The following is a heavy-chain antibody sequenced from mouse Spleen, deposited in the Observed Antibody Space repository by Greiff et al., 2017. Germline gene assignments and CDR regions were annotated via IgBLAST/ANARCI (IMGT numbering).Heavy chain of an antibody. D-gene: IGHD1-1*01. CDR1: GFNIKDYY. V-gene: IGHV14-1*01. CDR3: TLYYYDGSYLWYAMDY. CDR2: IDPEDGDT. Sequence: EVQLQQSGAELVRPGALVKLSCKASGFNIKDYYMHWVKQRPEQGLEWIGRIDPEDGDTEYAPKFQGKATMTADTSSNTAYLQLSSLTSEDTAVYYCTLYYYDGSYLWYAMDYWGQGTSVTVSS. J-gene: IGHJ4*01.